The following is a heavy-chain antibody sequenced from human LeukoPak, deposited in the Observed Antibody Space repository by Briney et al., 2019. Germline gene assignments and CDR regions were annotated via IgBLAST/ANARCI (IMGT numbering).Heavy chain of an antibody. J-gene: IGHJ4*02. CDR3: SRHAGYNWKDGIDF. CDR2: IIPIFGAS. Sequence: SVKVSCKASGGTFRSYVVSSVRLAPGQRLEWMGGIIPIFGASKYAQKFQGRVTITTDESTSTAYMVLSSLRSEDTAVYYCSRHAGYNWKDGIDFWGQGTLVTVAS. D-gene: IGHD1-20*01. CDR1: GGTFRSYV. V-gene: IGHV1-69*05.